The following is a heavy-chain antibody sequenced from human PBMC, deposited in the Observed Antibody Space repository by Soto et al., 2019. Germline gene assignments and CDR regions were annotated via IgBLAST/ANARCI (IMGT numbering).Heavy chain of an antibody. CDR3: ARAELHHNYYYGMDV. CDR1: VYTFTSYD. J-gene: IGHJ6*02. CDR2: MNPNSGNT. D-gene: IGHD2-15*01. Sequence: GASVKVSCKASVYTFTSYDINWVRQATGQGLEWMGWMNPNSGNTGYAQKFQGRVTMTRNTSISTAYMELSSLRSEDTAVYYCARAELHHNYYYGMDVWGQGTTVTVSS. V-gene: IGHV1-8*01.